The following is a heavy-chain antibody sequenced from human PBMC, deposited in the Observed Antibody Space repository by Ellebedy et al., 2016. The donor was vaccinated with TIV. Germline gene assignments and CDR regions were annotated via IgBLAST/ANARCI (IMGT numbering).Heavy chain of an antibody. CDR2: IGDYGDYQ. Sequence: PGGSLRLSCAVSGFKFDGYCMNWVRQAPGQGLAWVAVIGDYGDYQDYGDSVKGRIAISRDNSKRMLYLQLNSLRVEDTATYYCAREGYSAYGVDVWGQGTAVTVSS. J-gene: IGHJ6*02. CDR3: AREGYSAYGVDV. CDR1: GFKFDGYC. D-gene: IGHD1-26*01. V-gene: IGHV3-33*08.